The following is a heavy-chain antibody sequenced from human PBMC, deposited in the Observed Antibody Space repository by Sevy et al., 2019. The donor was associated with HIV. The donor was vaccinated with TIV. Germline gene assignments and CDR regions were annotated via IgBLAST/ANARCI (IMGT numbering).Heavy chain of an antibody. CDR2: IKQDGSEK. D-gene: IGHD3-22*01. CDR3: ARLSYYYDSSGYSHFDY. CDR1: GFTFSSYW. V-gene: IGHV3-7*03. J-gene: IGHJ4*02. Sequence: GGSLRLSCAASGFTFSSYWMSWVRQAPGKGLEWVANIKQDGSEKYYVDSVKGRFTISRDHAKNSLYLQMNSLRAEDTAVYYCARLSYYYDSSGYSHFDYWGQGTLVTVSS.